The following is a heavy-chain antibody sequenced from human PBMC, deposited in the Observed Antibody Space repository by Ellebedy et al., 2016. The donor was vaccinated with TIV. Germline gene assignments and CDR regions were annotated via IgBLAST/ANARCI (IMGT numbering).Heavy chain of an antibody. J-gene: IGHJ4*02. V-gene: IGHV3-48*02. CDR3: ASDRGWRRDY. CDR2: VSDSGSNT. D-gene: IGHD3-3*01. Sequence: PGGSLRLSCAASAFTFSNYNMNWVRQAPGKGLEWVSHVSDSGSNTYYADSVKGRFTIARDNDKDSLFLQMNSLRDEDTGVYYCASDRGWRRDYWGQGTLVTVSS. CDR1: AFTFSNYN.